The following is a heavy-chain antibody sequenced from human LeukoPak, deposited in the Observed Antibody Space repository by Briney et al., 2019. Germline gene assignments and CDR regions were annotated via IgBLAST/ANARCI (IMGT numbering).Heavy chain of an antibody. CDR3: ASHSSSWYGFDY. J-gene: IGHJ4*02. V-gene: IGHV3-53*01. CDR1: GFTVSSNH. CDR2: IYSGGST. Sequence: PGGSLRLSCAASGFTVSSNHMSWVRQAPGKGLEWVSVIYSGGSTNYADSVKGRFTISRDNSKNTLYLQMNSLRAENTAVYYCASHSSSWYGFDYWGQGTLVTVSS. D-gene: IGHD6-13*01.